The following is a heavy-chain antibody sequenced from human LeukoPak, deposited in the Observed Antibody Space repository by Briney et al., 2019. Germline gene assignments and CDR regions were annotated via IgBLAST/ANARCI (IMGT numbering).Heavy chain of an antibody. Sequence: GGSLRLSCAASGLTFSSYWTVWVRQAPGKGLEWVANIKQDGSEKYYVDSEKGRFTTYRDNAKNSLYLQRNSLRAEDTAIYFCASSGRYYGDHFDYWGQGTLVTVSS. CDR1: GLTFSSYW. CDR2: IKQDGSEK. V-gene: IGHV3-7*01. CDR3: ASSGRYYGDHFDY. D-gene: IGHD4-17*01. J-gene: IGHJ4*02.